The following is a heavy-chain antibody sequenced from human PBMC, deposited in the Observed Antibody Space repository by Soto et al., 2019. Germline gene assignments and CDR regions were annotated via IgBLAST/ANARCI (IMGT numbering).Heavy chain of an antibody. CDR3: ARVSGSSWYLDWFDP. CDR1: GGSFSGYC. CDR2: INHSGST. Sequence: SETLSLTCAVYGGSFSGYCWSWIRQPPGKGLEGIGEINHSGSTNYNPSLKSRVTISVDTSKNQFSLKLISGTAADTAVYYCARVSGSSWYLDWFDPWGQGTLVTVSS. D-gene: IGHD6-13*01. J-gene: IGHJ5*02. V-gene: IGHV4-34*01.